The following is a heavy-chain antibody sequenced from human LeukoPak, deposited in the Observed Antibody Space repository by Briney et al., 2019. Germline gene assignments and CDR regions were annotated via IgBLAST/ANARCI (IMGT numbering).Heavy chain of an antibody. Sequence: SETLSLTCTVSGGSISSYYWSWIRQPPGKGLEWIGYVYYSGSTNYSPSLKSRVTISIDMSKNQFSLKLRSVTAADTAVYYCATHDYGGTYDYWGQGTLVTVSS. CDR1: GGSISSYY. CDR2: VYYSGST. D-gene: IGHD4-17*01. CDR3: ATHDYGGTYDY. J-gene: IGHJ4*02. V-gene: IGHV4-59*08.